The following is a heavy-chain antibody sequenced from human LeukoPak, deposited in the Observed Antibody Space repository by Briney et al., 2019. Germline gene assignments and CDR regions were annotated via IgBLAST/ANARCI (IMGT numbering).Heavy chain of an antibody. D-gene: IGHD3-10*01. V-gene: IGHV3-30-3*01. CDR3: ARDGPFGDLRADY. CDR2: ISYDGSNK. Sequence: GRSLRLSCAASGFTFSTYAMQWVRQAPGKGLEWVAVISYDGSNKHYADSVKGRFTISRDNSKNTLYLQMNSLRAEDTAVYYCARDGPFGDLRADYWGQGTLVTVSS. J-gene: IGHJ4*02. CDR1: GFTFSTYA.